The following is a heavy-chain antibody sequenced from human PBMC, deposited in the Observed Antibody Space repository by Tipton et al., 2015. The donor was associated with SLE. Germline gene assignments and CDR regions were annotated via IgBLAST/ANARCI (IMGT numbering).Heavy chain of an antibody. J-gene: IGHJ2*01. CDR2: IYYTGRT. CDR1: GGSISSTGSY. CDR3: ARPQQQFDWYFDL. V-gene: IGHV4-39*01. Sequence: TLSLTCTVSGGSISSTGSYWGWVRQPPGKGLEWLGNIYYTGRTRYNPSLASRVTISLGMSENEFSLKLNSATAEDTAVYYCARPQQQFDWYFDLWGRGTLVTVSS. D-gene: IGHD6-13*01.